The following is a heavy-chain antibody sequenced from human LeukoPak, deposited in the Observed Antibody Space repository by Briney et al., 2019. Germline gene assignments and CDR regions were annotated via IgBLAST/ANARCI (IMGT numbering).Heavy chain of an antibody. CDR3: ATPGLARAY. V-gene: IGHV4-39*01. CDR2: IYYSGNT. CDR1: GGSISSSSYY. J-gene: IGHJ4*02. Sequence: SETLSLTCTVSGGSISSSSYYWGWIRQPPGTGLEWIGSIYYSGNTYYNASLKSRVTISGDTSKNQFSLKLSSVTAADTAVYYCATPGLARAYWGQGTLVTVSS.